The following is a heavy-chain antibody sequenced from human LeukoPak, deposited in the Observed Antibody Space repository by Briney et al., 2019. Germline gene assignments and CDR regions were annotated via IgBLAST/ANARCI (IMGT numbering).Heavy chain of an antibody. CDR1: GFTFSSYW. D-gene: IGHD3-16*02. V-gene: IGHV3-7*01. Sequence: GGSLRLSCAASGFTFSSYWMSWVRQAPGKGLEWVANIKQDGSEKYYVDSVKGRFTIARDNAKNSLYLQMNSLRAEDTAVYHCARQAFHLGELSSHPFDYWGQGTLVTVSS. J-gene: IGHJ4*02. CDR3: ARQAFHLGELSSHPFDY. CDR2: IKQDGSEK.